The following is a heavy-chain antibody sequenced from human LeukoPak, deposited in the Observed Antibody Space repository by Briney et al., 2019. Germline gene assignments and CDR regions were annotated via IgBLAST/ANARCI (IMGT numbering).Heavy chain of an antibody. CDR1: GFSFSDYY. Sequence: GGSLRLSCTASGFSFSDYYMYWIRQAPGKGLEWLSYISSSGNTRHHADSVKGRFTISRDNAKNSLHLQMDSLRPEDTAVYYCARAPDSGYEDNWGQGTLVTVSS. J-gene: IGHJ4*02. CDR2: ISSSGNTR. CDR3: ARAPDSGYEDN. D-gene: IGHD5-12*01. V-gene: IGHV3-11*01.